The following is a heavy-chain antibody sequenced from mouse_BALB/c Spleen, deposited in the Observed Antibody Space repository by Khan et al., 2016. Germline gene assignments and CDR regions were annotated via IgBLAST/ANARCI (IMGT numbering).Heavy chain of an antibody. CDR2: IWGGGTT. V-gene: IGHV2-5-1*01. D-gene: IGHD2-4*01. CDR3: AKVDYCESDGAWFAY. J-gene: IGHJ3*01. Sequence: QVQLKQSGPSLVQPSQSLSINCLVSGFSLTTYAVHWVPQSPGKGLEWLGVIWGGGTTDYNATFMSRLSITKDNSKGQVFFKMNSLQSEDTAIYYCAKVDYCESDGAWFAYWGQGSLVTVS. CDR1: GFSLTTYA.